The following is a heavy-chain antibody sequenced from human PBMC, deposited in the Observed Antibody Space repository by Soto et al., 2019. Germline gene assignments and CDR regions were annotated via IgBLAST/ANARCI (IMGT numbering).Heavy chain of an antibody. D-gene: IGHD6-19*01. CDR3: AREGLVAGTLYYYYRMDV. Sequence: ASVKVSCKASGYTFTSYGISWVRQAPGQGLEWMGWISAYNGNTNYAQKLQGRVTMTTDTSTSTAYMELRSLRSDDTAVYYCAREGLVAGTLYYYYRMDVWGQGTTVTVSS. V-gene: IGHV1-18*04. J-gene: IGHJ6*02. CDR1: GYTFTSYG. CDR2: ISAYNGNT.